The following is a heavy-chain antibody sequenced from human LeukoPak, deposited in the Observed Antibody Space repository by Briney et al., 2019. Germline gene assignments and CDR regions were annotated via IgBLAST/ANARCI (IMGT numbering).Heavy chain of an antibody. CDR3: ARDLGWLLAFDI. Sequence: SETLSLXCTVSGGSISSGSYYWSWIRQPAGKGLEWIGRIYTSGSTNYNPSLKSRVTISVDTSKNQFSLKLSSVTAADTAVYYCARDLGWLLAFDIWGQGTMVTVSS. J-gene: IGHJ3*02. CDR2: IYTSGST. D-gene: IGHD3-3*01. V-gene: IGHV4-61*02. CDR1: GGSISSGSYY.